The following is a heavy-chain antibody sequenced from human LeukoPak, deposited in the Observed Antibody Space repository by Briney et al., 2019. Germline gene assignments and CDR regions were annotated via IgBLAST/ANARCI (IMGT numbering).Heavy chain of an antibody. CDR2: INSDGSSA. V-gene: IGHV3-74*01. D-gene: IGHD5-18*01. Sequence: GSLRLSCAASGFTFSSYWMHWVRQAPGKGLVWVSRINSDGSSASYADSVKGRFTISRDNAKNTLYLQMNSLRAEDTAVYYCASLSGYSYGVDYWGQGTLVTVSS. CDR3: ASLSGYSYGVDY. J-gene: IGHJ4*02. CDR1: GFTFSSYW.